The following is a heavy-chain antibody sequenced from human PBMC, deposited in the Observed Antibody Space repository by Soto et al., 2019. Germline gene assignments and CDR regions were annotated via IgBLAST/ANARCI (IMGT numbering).Heavy chain of an antibody. D-gene: IGHD2-2*01. Sequence: QVQLVQSGAEVKKPGSSVKVSCKASGGTFSSYTISWVGQAPGQGLEWMGRIIPILVIANYEQKFQGRVTITAAKSTSTAYMELSSLRSEDTAVYYCARESTYMDPDWGQGTLVTVSS. CDR3: ARESTYMDPD. J-gene: IGHJ4*02. CDR1: GGTFSSYT. CDR2: IIPILVIA. V-gene: IGHV1-69*08.